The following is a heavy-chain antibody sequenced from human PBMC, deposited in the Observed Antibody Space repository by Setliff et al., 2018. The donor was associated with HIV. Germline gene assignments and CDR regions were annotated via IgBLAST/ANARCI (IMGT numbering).Heavy chain of an antibody. J-gene: IGHJ6*03. Sequence: PSQTVSLPCVISGDNVSSSTAAWNWIRQSPSRGLEWLGRTYYRSKWYKDYAVSVKSRINISADTSKNHFSLQLISVSPEDSAIYYCARGRDEYGWPTVTLTYYYYYYIDVWDNGTTVTVSS. D-gene: IGHD4-17*01. CDR1: GDNVSSSTAA. V-gene: IGHV6-1*01. CDR3: ARGRDEYGWPTVTLTYYYYYYIDV. CDR2: TYYRSKWYK.